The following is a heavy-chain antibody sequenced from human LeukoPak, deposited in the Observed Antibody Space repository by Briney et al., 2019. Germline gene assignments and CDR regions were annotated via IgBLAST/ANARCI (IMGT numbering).Heavy chain of an antibody. Sequence: GRSLRLSCAASGFTFSSYAMHWVRQAPGKGLEWVAVISYDGSNKYYADSVKGRFTISRDNSKNTLYLQMNSLRAKDTAVYYCARDGRSYGGKNWFDPWGQGTLVTVSS. J-gene: IGHJ5*02. D-gene: IGHD4-23*01. CDR2: ISYDGSNK. CDR3: ARDGRSYGGKNWFDP. V-gene: IGHV3-30-3*01. CDR1: GFTFSSYA.